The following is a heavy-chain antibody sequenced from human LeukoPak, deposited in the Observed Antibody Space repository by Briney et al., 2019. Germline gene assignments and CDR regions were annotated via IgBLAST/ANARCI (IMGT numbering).Heavy chain of an antibody. CDR3: ARVRSRGTTGTTGRAFDI. CDR2: INPNSGGT. CDR1: GYTFTGYY. V-gene: IGHV1-2*02. J-gene: IGHJ3*02. D-gene: IGHD1-1*01. Sequence: ASVKVSCKASGYTFTGYYMHWVRQAPGQGLEWMGWINPNSGGTNYAQKFQGRVTMTRGTSISTAYMELSRLRSDDTAVYYCARVRSRGTTGTTGRAFDIWGQGTMVTVSS.